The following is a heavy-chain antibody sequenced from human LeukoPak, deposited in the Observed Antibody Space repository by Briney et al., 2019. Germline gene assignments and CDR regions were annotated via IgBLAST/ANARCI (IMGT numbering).Heavy chain of an antibody. V-gene: IGHV1-69*13. CDR1: GGTFSSYA. Sequence: ASVKVSCKASGGTFSSYAISWVRQTPGQGLEWMGGIIPIFGTANYAQKFQGRVTLTADESTSTAYMELSSLRSEDTAVYYCARAQASSERGYYYYYMDVWGKGTTVTVSS. CDR2: IIPIFGTA. CDR3: ARAQASSERGYYYYYMDV. J-gene: IGHJ6*03. D-gene: IGHD1-1*01.